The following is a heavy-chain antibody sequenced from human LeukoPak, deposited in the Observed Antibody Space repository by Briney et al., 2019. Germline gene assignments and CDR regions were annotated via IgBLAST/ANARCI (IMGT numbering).Heavy chain of an antibody. CDR1: GYTFTSYD. CDR2: MNPNSGNT. V-gene: IGHV1-8*01. D-gene: IGHD2-2*02. CDR3: ARVGRYCSSTSCYTGDWFDP. J-gene: IGHJ5*02. Sequence: ASVKVSCKASGYTFTSYDINWVRQATGQGLEWMGWMNPNSGNTGYAQKFQGRVTMTRNTSISTAYMELSSLRSGDAAVYYCARVGRYCSSTSCYTGDWFDPWGQGTLVTVSS.